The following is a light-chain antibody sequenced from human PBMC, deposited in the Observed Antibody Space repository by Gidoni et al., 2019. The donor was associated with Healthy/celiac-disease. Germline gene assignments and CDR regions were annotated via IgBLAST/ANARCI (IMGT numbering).Light chain of an antibody. J-gene: IGKJ2*01. Sequence: DILMTTSPSSLSASVGDRVTITCRTSQSISSYLNWYQQKPGKAPKLLIYAASSLQSGVPSRFSGSGSGTDFTLTISRLQPEDFATYYCQQSDSTPVTFGQGTKLEIK. CDR2: AAS. V-gene: IGKV1-39*01. CDR1: QSISSY. CDR3: QQSDSTPVT.